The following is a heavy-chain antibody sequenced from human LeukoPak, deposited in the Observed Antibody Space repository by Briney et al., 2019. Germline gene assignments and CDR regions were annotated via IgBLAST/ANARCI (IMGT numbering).Heavy chain of an antibody. J-gene: IGHJ6*03. CDR3: ARDPQGYSYGAWIYHMDV. Sequence: GGSLRLSCAASGFTFTTYWMNWVRQAPGKGLEWVSYISSSSSTIYYADSVKGRFTISRDNAKNSLYLQMNSLRAEDTAVYYCARDPQGYSYGAWIYHMDVWGKGTTVTVSS. V-gene: IGHV3-48*01. CDR2: ISSSSSTI. CDR1: GFTFTTYW. D-gene: IGHD5-18*01.